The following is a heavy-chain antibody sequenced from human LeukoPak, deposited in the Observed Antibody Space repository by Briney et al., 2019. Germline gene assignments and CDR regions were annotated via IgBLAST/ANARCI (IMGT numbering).Heavy chain of an antibody. CDR3: ARHRGDCSGGSCYSYPFY. V-gene: IGHV4-39*01. D-gene: IGHD2-15*01. CDR2: VYYSGST. J-gene: IGHJ4*02. Sequence: SETLSLTCTVSGGSISSSSYCWGWIRQPPGKGLEWIGSVYYSGSTYYNPSLKNRVTISVDTSKNQFSLKLSYVTAADTAGYYCARHRGDCSGGSCYSYPFYWGQGTLVTVSS. CDR1: GGSISSSSYC.